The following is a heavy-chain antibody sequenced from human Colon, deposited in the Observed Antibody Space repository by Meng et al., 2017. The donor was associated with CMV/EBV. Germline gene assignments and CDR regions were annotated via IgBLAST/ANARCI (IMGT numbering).Heavy chain of an antibody. D-gene: IGHD3-3*01. CDR2: IYWNDDK. CDR1: GFSLSTSGVG. J-gene: IGHJ4*02. CDR3: AHWNRITIVGVDNPEFDY. Sequence: SGPTLVKPTQTLTLTCTFSGFSLSTSGVGVGWIRQPPGKALEWLALIYWNDDKRYSPSLKSRLTITKDTSKNQVVLTMTNMDPVDTATYYCAHWNRITIVGVDNPEFDYWGQGTLVTVSS. V-gene: IGHV2-5*01.